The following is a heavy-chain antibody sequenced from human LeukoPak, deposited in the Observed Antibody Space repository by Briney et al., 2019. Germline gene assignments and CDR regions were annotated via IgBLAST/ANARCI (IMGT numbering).Heavy chain of an antibody. Sequence: LCGGSLRLSCAASGFTFSSYSMNWVRQAPGKGLEWVSVIYSGGSTYYADSVKGRFTISRDNSKNTLYLQMNSLRAEDTAVYYCARDGTAAAGFDYWGQGTLVTVSS. CDR3: ARDGTAAAGFDY. D-gene: IGHD6-13*01. J-gene: IGHJ4*02. CDR1: GFTFSSYS. CDR2: IYSGGST. V-gene: IGHV3-53*01.